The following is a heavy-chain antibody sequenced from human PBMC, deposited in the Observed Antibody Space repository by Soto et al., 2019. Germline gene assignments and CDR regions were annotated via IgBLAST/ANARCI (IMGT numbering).Heavy chain of an antibody. D-gene: IGHD2-2*03. Sequence: VSVKVSCKASGYTFTGYYMHWVRQAPGQGLEWMGWINPNSGGTNYAQKFQGWVTMTRDTSISTAYMELSRLRSDDTAVYYCARDVGYCSSTSCYGPFIFWGQGTLVTVSS. CDR2: INPNSGGT. V-gene: IGHV1-2*04. CDR3: ARDVGYCSSTSCYGPFIF. J-gene: IGHJ1*01. CDR1: GYTFTGYY.